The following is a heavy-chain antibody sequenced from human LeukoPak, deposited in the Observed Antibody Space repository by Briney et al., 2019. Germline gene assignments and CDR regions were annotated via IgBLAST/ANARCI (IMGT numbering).Heavy chain of an antibody. CDR1: GGSFSGYY. CDR3: ASQLAMTLPYFDY. J-gene: IGHJ4*02. V-gene: IGHV4-30-4*01. Sequence: SETLSLTCAVYGGSFSGYYWSWIRQPPGKGLEWIGYIYYSGSTYYNPSLKSRVTISVDTSKNQFSLKLSSVTAADTAVYYCASQLAMTLPYFDYWGQGTLVTVSS. D-gene: IGHD6-13*01. CDR2: IYYSGST.